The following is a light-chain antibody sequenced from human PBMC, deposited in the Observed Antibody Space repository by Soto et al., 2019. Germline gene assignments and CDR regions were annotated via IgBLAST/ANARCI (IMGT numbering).Light chain of an antibody. V-gene: IGKV3-15*01. CDR2: GAS. J-gene: IGKJ5*01. Sequence: MSQSPGTLSLSPGAGATIPCRASQSISSNFLAWYQQKRGQAPRLLLYGASTRATGIPVRFSGSGFGTEFTLTISSLQSEDFAVYYCQQYKNWPLLGQGTRLEIK. CDR3: QQYKNWPL. CDR1: QSISSNF.